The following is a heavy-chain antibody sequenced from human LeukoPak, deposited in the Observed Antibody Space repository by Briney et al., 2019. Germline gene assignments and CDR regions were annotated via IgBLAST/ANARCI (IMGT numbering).Heavy chain of an antibody. CDR3: ARGELYYVFWSGYPKGAFDY. CDR2: INHSGST. CDR1: GGSFSGYY. J-gene: IGHJ4*02. V-gene: IGHV4-34*01. Sequence: PSETLSLTCAVYGGSFSGYYWSWIRQPPGKGLEWIGEINHSGSTNYNPSLKSRVTISVDTSKNQFSLKLSSVTAADTAVYYCARGELYYVFWSGYPKGAFDYWGQGTLVTVSS. D-gene: IGHD3-3*01.